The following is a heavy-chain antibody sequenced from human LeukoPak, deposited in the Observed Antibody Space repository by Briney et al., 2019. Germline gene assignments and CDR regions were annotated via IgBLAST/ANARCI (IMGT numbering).Heavy chain of an antibody. CDR2: ISYDGSNK. D-gene: IGHD3-10*01. J-gene: IGHJ6*02. CDR3: AKDGRGEHYYGSGSRKHYYYYGMDV. Sequence: GRSLRLSCAASGFTFSSYGMHWVRQAPGKGLEWVAVISYDGSNKYYADSVKGRFTISRDNSKNTLYLQMNSLRAEDTAVYYCAKDGRGEHYYGSGSRKHYYYYGMDVWGQGTTVTVSS. V-gene: IGHV3-30*18. CDR1: GFTFSSYG.